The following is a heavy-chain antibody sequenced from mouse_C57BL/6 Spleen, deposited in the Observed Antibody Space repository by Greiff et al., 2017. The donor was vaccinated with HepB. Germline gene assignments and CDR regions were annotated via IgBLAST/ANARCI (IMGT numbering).Heavy chain of an antibody. CDR2: IYPRSGNT. J-gene: IGHJ4*01. Sequence: VQLVESGAELARPGASVKLSCKASGYTFTSYGISWVKQRTGQGLEWIGEIYPRSGNTYYNEKFKGKATLTADKSSSTAYMELRSLTSEDSAVYFCAREPASGDYAMDYWGQGTSVTVSS. CDR3: AREPASGDYAMDY. CDR1: GYTFTSYG. V-gene: IGHV1-81*01. D-gene: IGHD3-1*01.